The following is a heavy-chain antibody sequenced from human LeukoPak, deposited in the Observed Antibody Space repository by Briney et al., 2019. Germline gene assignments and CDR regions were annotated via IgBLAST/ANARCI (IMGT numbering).Heavy chain of an antibody. CDR1: GYTFTSYD. Sequence: ASVKVSCKASGYTFTSYDINWVRQATGQGLEWMGWMNPNSGNTGYAQKFQGRVTMTRNTSISTAYMELSSLRSEDTAVYYCARDPGGDPFFDYWGQGTLVTVSS. V-gene: IGHV1-8*01. J-gene: IGHJ4*02. D-gene: IGHD2-21*02. CDR3: ARDPGGDPFFDY. CDR2: MNPNSGNT.